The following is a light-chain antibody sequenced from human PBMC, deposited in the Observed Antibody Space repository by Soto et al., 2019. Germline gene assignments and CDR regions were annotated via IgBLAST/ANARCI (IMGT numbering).Light chain of an antibody. V-gene: IGLV3-21*02. J-gene: IGLJ2*01. CDR3: QVWDRGTDLVA. CDR1: NIGSKN. Sequence: SYELTQPPSVSVAPGQTARITCGGNNIGSKNVQWYHWYQQKPGQAPVLVVYDDSDRPSGIPERFSGSNSGNTATLTITRVEAGDEADYYCQVWDRGTDLVAFGGGTKLTVL. CDR2: DDS.